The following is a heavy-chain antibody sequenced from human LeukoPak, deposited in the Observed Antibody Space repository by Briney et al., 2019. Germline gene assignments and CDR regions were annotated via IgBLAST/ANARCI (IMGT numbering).Heavy chain of an antibody. Sequence: PGGSLRLSCAASGFNFSNYWMHWVRQAPGKGLVWVSRMNTDGTKINYADFAKGRFTSSRDNAKNTLYLQMDSLRVEDTAVYYCARVLGYDSSGYRSYWYFDLWGRGTLVTVSS. J-gene: IGHJ2*01. CDR3: ARVLGYDSSGYRSYWYFDL. CDR2: MNTDGTKI. CDR1: GFNFSNYW. V-gene: IGHV3-74*01. D-gene: IGHD3-22*01.